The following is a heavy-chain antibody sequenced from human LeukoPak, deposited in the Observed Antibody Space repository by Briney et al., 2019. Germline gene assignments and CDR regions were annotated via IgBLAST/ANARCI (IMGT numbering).Heavy chain of an antibody. CDR3: ARDYAGPMSFFGFDI. CDR1: GGSISSYY. Sequence: SETLSLTCTVSGGSISSYYWGWIRQPPGKGLEWIGYIYYSGSTNYNPSLKSRVTISVDTSKNQFSLKLSSVTAADTAVYYCARDYAGPMSFFGFDIWGQGTMVTVSS. D-gene: IGHD3-16*01. CDR2: IYYSGST. J-gene: IGHJ3*02. V-gene: IGHV4-59*01.